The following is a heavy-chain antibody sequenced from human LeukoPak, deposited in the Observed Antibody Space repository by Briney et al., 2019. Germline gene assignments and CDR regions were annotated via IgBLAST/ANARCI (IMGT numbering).Heavy chain of an antibody. CDR3: ARYSIAAAGMVLAFDI. D-gene: IGHD6-13*01. V-gene: IGHV4-34*01. Sequence: PSGTLSLTCAVYGGSFSGYYWSWIRQPPGKGLGWIGEINHSGSTNYNPSLKSRVTISVDTSKNQFSLKLSSVTAADTAVYYCARYSIAAAGMVLAFDIWGQGTMVTVSS. CDR1: GGSFSGYY. CDR2: INHSGST. J-gene: IGHJ3*02.